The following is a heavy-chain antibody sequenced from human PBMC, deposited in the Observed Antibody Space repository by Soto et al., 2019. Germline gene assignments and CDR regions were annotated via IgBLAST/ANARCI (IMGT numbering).Heavy chain of an antibody. V-gene: IGHV5-10-1*03. CDR3: AGREGGDGRSFIAVDYYGMDV. J-gene: IGHJ6*02. Sequence: EVQLVQSGAEVKKPGESLRISCKGSGYSFTSYWISWVRQMPGKGLEWMGEIDPSDSYTNYSPSFQGHVTISADKSITAAYPKGSSRKASSTVMDSGAGREGGDGRSFIAVDYYGMDVWGQGTTVTVSS. CDR2: IDPSDSYT. D-gene: IGHD2-21*01. CDR1: GYSFTSYW.